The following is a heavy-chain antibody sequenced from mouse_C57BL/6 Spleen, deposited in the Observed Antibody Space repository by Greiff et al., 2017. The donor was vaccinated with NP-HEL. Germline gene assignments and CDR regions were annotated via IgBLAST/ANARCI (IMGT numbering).Heavy chain of an antibody. Sequence: EVQGVESGGGLVKPGGSLKLSCAASGFTFSSYAMSWVRQTPEKRLEWVATISDGGSYTYYPDNVKGRFTISRDNAKNNLYLQMSQLKSEDTAMYYCAREGNYYGSSPWFAYWGQGTLVTVSA. V-gene: IGHV5-4*01. CDR3: AREGNYYGSSPWFAY. D-gene: IGHD1-1*01. J-gene: IGHJ3*01. CDR1: GFTFSSYA. CDR2: ISDGGSYT.